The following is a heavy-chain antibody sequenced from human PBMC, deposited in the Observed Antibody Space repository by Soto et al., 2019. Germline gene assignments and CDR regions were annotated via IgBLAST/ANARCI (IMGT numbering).Heavy chain of an antibody. Sequence: EVQLVESGGGLVQPGRSLRLSCAASGFTFDDYAMHWVRQAPGKGLEWVSGISWNSGSIGYADSVKGRFTISRDNAKNSLYLQMNSLRVEDTAVYYCVRDRGYNAFDYWGLGTLVTVSS. CDR3: VRDRGYNAFDY. D-gene: IGHD5-18*01. V-gene: IGHV3-9*01. J-gene: IGHJ4*02. CDR2: ISWNSGSI. CDR1: GFTFDDYA.